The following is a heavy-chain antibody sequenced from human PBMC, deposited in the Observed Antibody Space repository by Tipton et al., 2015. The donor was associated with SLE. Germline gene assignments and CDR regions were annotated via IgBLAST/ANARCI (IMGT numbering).Heavy chain of an antibody. Sequence: QLVQSGAEVKKPGASVKVSCKASGYTFTTYGMSWVRQAPGQGLEWMGWISAYNGNTNYAQKFQDRVTMTTDTSTSTAYMELRSLRSDDTAVYYCAIGVAGTLFFDYWGQGTLVTVSS. D-gene: IGHD6-19*01. CDR3: AIGVAGTLFFDY. V-gene: IGHV1-18*01. CDR1: GYTFTTYG. J-gene: IGHJ4*02. CDR2: ISAYNGNT.